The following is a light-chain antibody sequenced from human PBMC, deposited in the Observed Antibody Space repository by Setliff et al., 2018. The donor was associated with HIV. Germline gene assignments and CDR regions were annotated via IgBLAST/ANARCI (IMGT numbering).Light chain of an antibody. CDR3: SSFTSPTTLGV. CDR2: DVT. V-gene: IGLV2-14*01. Sequence: QSALTQPASVSGSPGQSITISCTGSSSDIGTYNYVSWYQQHPGKAPKLMIYDVTKRPSGVSNRFSGPKSGNTASLTIFGIQAEDEAHYYCSSFTSPTTLGVFGAGTKVTVL. CDR1: SSDIGTYNY. J-gene: IGLJ3*02.